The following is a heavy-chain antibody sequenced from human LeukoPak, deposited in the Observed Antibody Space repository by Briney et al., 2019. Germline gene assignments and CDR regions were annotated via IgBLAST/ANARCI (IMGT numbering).Heavy chain of an antibody. J-gene: IGHJ3*02. CDR2: INHSGST. D-gene: IGHD3-10*01. CDR3: ARGGRNISWGFSSAFDI. Sequence: SETLSLTCAVYGGSFSGYYWSWIRQPPGKGLEWIGEINHSGSTNYNPSLKSRVTISVDTSKNQFSLKLSSVTAADTAVYYCARGGRNISWGFSSAFDIWGQGTMVTVSS. CDR1: GGSFSGYY. V-gene: IGHV4-34*01.